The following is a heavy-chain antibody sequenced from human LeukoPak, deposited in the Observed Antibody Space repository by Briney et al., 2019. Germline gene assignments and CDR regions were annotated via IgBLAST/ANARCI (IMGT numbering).Heavy chain of an antibody. Sequence: GGSLRLSCAASGFSFSSHATNWVRQAPGKGLEWVSAISGSGSGTDYADSVKGRFTISRDNSKNTLYLQINSLRAEDTAVYYCAKDVRGYNRPVDYWGQGTLVTVSS. D-gene: IGHD3-10*02. J-gene: IGHJ4*02. CDR2: ISGSGSGT. CDR3: AKDVRGYNRPVDY. V-gene: IGHV3-23*01. CDR1: GFSFSSHA.